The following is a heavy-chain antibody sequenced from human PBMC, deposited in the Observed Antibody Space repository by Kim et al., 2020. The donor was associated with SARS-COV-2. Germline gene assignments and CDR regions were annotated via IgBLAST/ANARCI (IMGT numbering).Heavy chain of an antibody. CDR3: ARDDGWFGEPFDY. J-gene: IGHJ4*02. D-gene: IGHD3-10*01. Sequence: ARKPKGRVTLTTDPSTSTAYMELRSLGSDDTAVYYCARDDGWFGEPFDYWGQGTLVTVSS. V-gene: IGHV1-18*01.